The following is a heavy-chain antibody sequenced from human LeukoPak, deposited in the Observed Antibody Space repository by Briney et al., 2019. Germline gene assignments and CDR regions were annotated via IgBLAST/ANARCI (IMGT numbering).Heavy chain of an antibody. J-gene: IGHJ6*02. CDR3: ARGAATGYYYYGMDV. CDR1: GYIFTSYG. D-gene: IGHD3-10*01. CDR2: ISAYNGNT. Sequence: ASVKVSCKASGYIFTSYGISWVRQAPGQGLEWMGWISAYNGNTNYAQKLQGRVTMTTDTSTSTAYMELRSLRSDDTAVYYCARGAATGYYYYGMDVWGQGTTVTVSS. V-gene: IGHV1-18*01.